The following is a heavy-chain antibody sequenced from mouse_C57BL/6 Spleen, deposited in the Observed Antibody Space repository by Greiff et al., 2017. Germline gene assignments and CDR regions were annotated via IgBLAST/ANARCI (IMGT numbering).Heavy chain of an antibody. CDR1: GFSLTSYG. Sequence: VQLQQSGPGLVQPSQSLSITCTVSGFSLTSYGVHWVRQSPGKGLEWLGVIWSGGSTDYNAAFISRLSISKDNSKGQVFFKMNSLQADDTAIYYCARGGALTGVYAMDYWGQGTSVTVSS. V-gene: IGHV2-2*01. CDR3: ARGGALTGVYAMDY. D-gene: IGHD4-1*01. CDR2: IWSGGST. J-gene: IGHJ4*01.